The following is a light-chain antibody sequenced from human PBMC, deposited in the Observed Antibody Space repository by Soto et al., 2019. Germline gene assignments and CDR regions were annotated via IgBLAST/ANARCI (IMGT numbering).Light chain of an antibody. CDR3: SSYRSIGSLV. J-gene: IGLJ1*01. Sequence: QSVLTQPPSVSAAPGQKVTISCSGSSSNIGNNYVSWYQQFPGTAPKLLIYDNDKRPSGIPDRFSGSKSGTSATLGITGLQTGDEADYYCSSYRSIGSLVFGTGTKLTVL. CDR1: SSNIGNNY. CDR2: DND. V-gene: IGLV1-51*01.